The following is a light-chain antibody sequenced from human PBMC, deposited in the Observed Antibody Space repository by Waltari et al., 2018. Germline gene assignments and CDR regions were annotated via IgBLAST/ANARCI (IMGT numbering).Light chain of an antibody. CDR2: AAS. V-gene: IGKV1-27*01. Sequence: DIQMTQSPSSLSPSVGDRVTIPCRASQGISNYLAWYQQKPWKVPKLLIYAASSLQSGVPSRFSGSGSGTDFTLTISSLQPEDVATYYCQNYNSAPRTFGQGTKVEIK. CDR1: QGISNY. CDR3: QNYNSAPRT. J-gene: IGKJ1*01.